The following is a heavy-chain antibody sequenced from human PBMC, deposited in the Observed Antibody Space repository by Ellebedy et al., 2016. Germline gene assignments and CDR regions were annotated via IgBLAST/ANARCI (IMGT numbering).Heavy chain of an antibody. Sequence: SETLSLTYGVNGGSFSGHYLSWTRQPPGQGLEWIGEIHPSGTASYNPSLRGRVTILVDTSKKQFSLEVTSVTAADTAVYYCSRGQDRAKGGVDWGQGTLVTVSS. V-gene: IGHV4-34*01. CDR1: GGSFSGHY. CDR3: SRGQDRAKGGVD. J-gene: IGHJ4*02. CDR2: IHPSGTA. D-gene: IGHD2-21*01.